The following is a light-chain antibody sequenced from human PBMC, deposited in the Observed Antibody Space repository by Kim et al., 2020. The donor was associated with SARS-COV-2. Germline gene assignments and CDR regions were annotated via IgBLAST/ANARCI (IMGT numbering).Light chain of an antibody. CDR3: QQRSNWRIT. CDR2: DAS. J-gene: IGKJ5*01. Sequence: EIVLTQSPATLSLSPGERATLSCRASQSVSSSLAWYQQKPGQAPRLLIYDASNRATGIPARFSGSGSGTDFTLTISSLAPEDFAVYYCQQRSNWRITFGQGTRLEIK. CDR1: QSVSSS. V-gene: IGKV3-11*01.